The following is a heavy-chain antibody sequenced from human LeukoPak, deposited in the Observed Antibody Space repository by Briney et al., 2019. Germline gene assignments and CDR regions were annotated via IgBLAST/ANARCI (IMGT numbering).Heavy chain of an antibody. CDR3: ARGVLTGQFDY. J-gene: IGHJ4*02. CDR1: GLIVSSNY. Sequence: GGSLRLSCAASGLIVSSNYMSWVRQAPGKGLEWVSVFYSDGGRYYADSVKGRFTISRENSKKTLYLQMKSLRVEETAVYYCARGVLTGQFDYWGPGKLVTVSS. CDR2: FYSDGGR. V-gene: IGHV3-66*01. D-gene: IGHD3-9*01.